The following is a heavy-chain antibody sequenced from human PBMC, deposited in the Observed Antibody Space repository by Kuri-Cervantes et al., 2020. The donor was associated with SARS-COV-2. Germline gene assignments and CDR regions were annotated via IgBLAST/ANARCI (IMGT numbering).Heavy chain of an antibody. D-gene: IGHD4-23*01. CDR3: ARSLYGGTSWYYGMDV. Sequence: GESLKISCAASGFTFSSYAMHRVRQAPGKGLEWVAVIWYDGSNKSHADSVKGRFTISRDNSKNTLYLQMNSLRAEDTAVYYCARSLYGGTSWYYGMDVWGQGTTVTVSS. V-gene: IGHV3-33*01. CDR2: IWYDGSNK. J-gene: IGHJ6*02. CDR1: GFTFSSYA.